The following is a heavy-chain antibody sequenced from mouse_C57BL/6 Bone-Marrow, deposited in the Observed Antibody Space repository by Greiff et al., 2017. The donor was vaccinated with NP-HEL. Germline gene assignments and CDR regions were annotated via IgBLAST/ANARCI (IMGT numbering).Heavy chain of an antibody. CDR1: GYTFTSYW. D-gene: IGHD2-1*01. CDR2: IDPSDSYT. Sequence: QVQLQQPGAELVMPGASVKLSCKASGYTFTSYWMHWVKQRPGQGLEWIGEIDPSDSYTNYNQKFKGKSTLTVDKSSGTAYMQLSSLTSEDSAVYYCARDGNYEGWFAYWGQGTLVTVSA. J-gene: IGHJ3*01. V-gene: IGHV1-69*01. CDR3: ARDGNYEGWFAY.